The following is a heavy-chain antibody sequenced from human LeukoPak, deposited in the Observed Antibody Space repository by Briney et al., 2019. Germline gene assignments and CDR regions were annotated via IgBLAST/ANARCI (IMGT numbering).Heavy chain of an antibody. D-gene: IGHD3-22*01. Sequence: SVKVSCRGTGGTFSSYAISWVRQAPGQGLEWMGRIIPIFGTANYVQKFQGRVTITTDESTSTAYMELSSLRSEDTAVYYCASTGYDSSGYYSYTFDYWGQGTLVTVS. J-gene: IGHJ4*02. CDR1: GGTFSSYA. CDR2: IIPIFGTA. CDR3: ASTGYDSSGYYSYTFDY. V-gene: IGHV1-69*05.